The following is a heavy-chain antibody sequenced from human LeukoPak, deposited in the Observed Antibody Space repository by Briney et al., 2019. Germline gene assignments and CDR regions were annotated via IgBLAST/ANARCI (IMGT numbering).Heavy chain of an antibody. D-gene: IGHD3-16*01. CDR1: GFTFSSYG. Sequence: GGPLILSCAASGFTFSSYGMHWVRQAPGKGLEWVAVIWYDASNKYYADSVRGRFTISRDNSKSTQFLQMNSLRVEDTATYYCARGELGGAFDLWGRGTRVTVSS. V-gene: IGHV3-33*01. CDR3: ARGELGGAFDL. CDR2: IWYDASNK. J-gene: IGHJ3*01.